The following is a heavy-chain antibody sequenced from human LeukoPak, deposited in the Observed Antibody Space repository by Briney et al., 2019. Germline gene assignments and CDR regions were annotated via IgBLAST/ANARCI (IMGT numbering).Heavy chain of an antibody. J-gene: IGHJ4*02. D-gene: IGHD3-3*01. Sequence: GGSLRLSCAVSGLTFSNFKMNWVRQAPGKGLEWVSYISDSGRTTFYADSVKGRFTISRDNAKNSLYLQMSSLRVEDTAVYYCASWAGNTQSDSWSGPFDYWGQGTLVTVSS. CDR2: ISDSGRTT. CDR1: GLTFSNFK. V-gene: IGHV3-48*03. CDR3: ASWAGNTQSDSWSGPFDY.